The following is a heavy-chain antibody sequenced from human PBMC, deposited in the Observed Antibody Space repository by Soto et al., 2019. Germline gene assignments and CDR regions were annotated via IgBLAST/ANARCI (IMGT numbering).Heavy chain of an antibody. V-gene: IGHV3-23*01. J-gene: IGHJ6*03. CDR2: ISGSGGST. D-gene: IGHD2-2*01. Sequence: GGSMRLSCAAAGCTFISYCMSWVRKATGKGLEWVSGISGSGGSTYYADSVKGRFTISRDNSKNTLYLQMDSLRAEDTAVYYCAKHIQRYCSSASCDYYYYMDVWGKGTTVTVSS. CDR1: GCTFISYC. CDR3: AKHIQRYCSSASCDYYYYMDV.